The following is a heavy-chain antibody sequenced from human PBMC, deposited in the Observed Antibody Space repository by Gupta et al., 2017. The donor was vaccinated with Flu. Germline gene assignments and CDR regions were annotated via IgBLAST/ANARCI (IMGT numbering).Heavy chain of an antibody. Sequence: EVQLVESGGGFVQPGGSLRLSCAVSGLSVTGDCMTWVRQAPGTGLEWVAVVYSGGTTYYSDTVKGRFTISRHISKNTLDLQMDSLRSEDTAIYYCAMSTLTTLTAFHIWGQGTMVTVSS. V-gene: IGHV3-53*04. D-gene: IGHD4-4*01. CDR1: GLSVTGDC. J-gene: IGHJ3*02. CDR3: AMSTLTTLTAFHI. CDR2: VYSGGTT.